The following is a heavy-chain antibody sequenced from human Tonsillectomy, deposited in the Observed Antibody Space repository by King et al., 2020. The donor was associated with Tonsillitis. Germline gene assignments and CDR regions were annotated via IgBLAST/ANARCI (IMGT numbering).Heavy chain of an antibody. CDR3: ASIPTGDWSGWFDP. J-gene: IGHJ5*02. Sequence: VQLVESGAELKKPGSSVKVSCKASGGTFSSYAISWVRQAPGQGLEWMGGIISIFGTANYAQKFQGRVTITADESTSTAYMELSSLRSEDTAVYYCASIPTGDWSGWFDPWGQGTLVTVSS. CDR2: IISIFGTA. D-gene: IGHD7-27*01. CDR1: GGTFSSYA. V-gene: IGHV1-69*01.